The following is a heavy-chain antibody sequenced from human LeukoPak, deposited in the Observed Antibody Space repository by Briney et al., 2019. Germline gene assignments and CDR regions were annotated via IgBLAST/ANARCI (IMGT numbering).Heavy chain of an antibody. CDR3: ARGGYSGHDYGLLDY. D-gene: IGHD5-12*01. J-gene: IGHJ4*02. V-gene: IGHV3-21*01. CDR1: GFTFSSYS. Sequence: GGSLRLSCAASGFTFSSYSMNWVRQAPGKGREWVSSISSSSSYIYYADSVKGRFTISRDNAKNSLYLQMNSLRAEDTAVYYCARGGYSGHDYGLLDYWGQGTLVTVSS. CDR2: ISSSSSYI.